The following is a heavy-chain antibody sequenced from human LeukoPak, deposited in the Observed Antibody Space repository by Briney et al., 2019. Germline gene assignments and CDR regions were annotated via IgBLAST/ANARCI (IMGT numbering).Heavy chain of an antibody. CDR1: GFTFSSYG. J-gene: IGHJ4*02. Sequence: PGRSLRLSCAASGFTFSSYGMHWVRQAPGKGLEWVAVISYDGSNKYYADSVKGRFTISRDNSKNTLYLQMNGLRAEDTAVYYCANHPPVTFPSSDWGQGTLVTVSS. D-gene: IGHD4-17*01. CDR3: ANHPPVTFPSSD. V-gene: IGHV3-30*18. CDR2: ISYDGSNK.